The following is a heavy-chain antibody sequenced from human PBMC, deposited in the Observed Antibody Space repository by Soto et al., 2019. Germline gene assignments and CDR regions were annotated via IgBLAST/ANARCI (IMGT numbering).Heavy chain of an antibody. J-gene: IGHJ3*02. CDR3: ARLHLPALQGAFDI. D-gene: IGHD2-2*01. CDR2: INTSGRT. Sequence: LSLTCSVSGGSINNDYWTWIRQSAGKGLEWIGRINTSGRTTYNPSLKSRVTMSIDTSKNQFSLTLISVTAADTALYYCARLHLPALQGAFDIWGQGTMVTVSS. V-gene: IGHV4-4*07. CDR1: GGSINNDY.